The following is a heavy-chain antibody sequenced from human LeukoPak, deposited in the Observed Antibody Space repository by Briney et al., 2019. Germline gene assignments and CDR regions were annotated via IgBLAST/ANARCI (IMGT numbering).Heavy chain of an antibody. J-gene: IGHJ4*02. CDR3: VRHDGRGGATMGALDS. D-gene: IGHD5-12*01. Sequence: PETLSLTCTVATDSISSSSHHWGWIRQSPGKGLEWIGSIYYGRTTYYNPSLNSRVAISVVTSKNQFSLQLNSVTAADTAVYYCVRHDGRGGATMGALDSWGQGSLVTVSS. V-gene: IGHV4-39*01. CDR1: TDSISSSSHH. CDR2: IYYGRTT.